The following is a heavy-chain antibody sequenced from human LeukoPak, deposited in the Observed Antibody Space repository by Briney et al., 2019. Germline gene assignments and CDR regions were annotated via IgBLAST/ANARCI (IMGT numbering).Heavy chain of an antibody. Sequence: SVKVSCKASGGTFSSYAISWVRQAPGQGLEWMGGIIPIFGTANYAQKFQGRVTITADKSTSTAYMELRSLRSDDTAVYYCARDGEAAGFDYWGQGTLVTVSS. CDR1: GGTFSSYA. CDR3: ARDGEAAGFDY. J-gene: IGHJ4*02. CDR2: IIPIFGTA. D-gene: IGHD6-13*01. V-gene: IGHV1-69*06.